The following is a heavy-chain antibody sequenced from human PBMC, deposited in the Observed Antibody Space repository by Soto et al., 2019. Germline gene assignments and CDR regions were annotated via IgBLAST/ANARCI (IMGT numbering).Heavy chain of an antibody. D-gene: IGHD3-10*02. J-gene: IGHJ4*02. CDR2: IIPLFGEA. CDR1: GGKFSTFA. CDR3: ARGVYSAVPTDDYVSWKSLL. Sequence: QVQLVQSGAEVQRPGSSVKVSCKASGGKFSTFAINWVRQAPGHGLEWMGGIIPLFGEANYARKFQGRVTLTADETTTAAFMELSRLRSDDTAVYYWARGVYSAVPTDDYVSWKSLLWSQGTRITVTS. V-gene: IGHV1-69*01.